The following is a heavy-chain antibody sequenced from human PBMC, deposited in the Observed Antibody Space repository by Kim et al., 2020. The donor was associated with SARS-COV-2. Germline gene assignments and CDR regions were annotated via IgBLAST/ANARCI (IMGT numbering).Heavy chain of an antibody. Sequence: GGSLRLSCSASGFTFRNYAMHWVRQAPGKGLEYVSAISTNGDNTYHADSVKGRFTISRDNSKNTLYLQMSSLRADDTAVYYCVKVLAVAGSRGYFDYWGQRTLVTVSS. V-gene: IGHV3-64D*06. CDR2: ISTNGDNT. CDR1: GFTFRNYA. CDR3: VKVLAVAGSRGYFDY. J-gene: IGHJ4*02. D-gene: IGHD6-19*01.